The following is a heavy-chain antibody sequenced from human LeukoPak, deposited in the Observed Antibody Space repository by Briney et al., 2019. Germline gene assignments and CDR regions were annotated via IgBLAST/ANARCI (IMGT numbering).Heavy chain of an antibody. CDR2: ISSSKGST. V-gene: IGHV3-64*01. CDR3: SSAVLVPAAIRY. Sequence: GGSLRLSCAASGFTFSSYAMHWVRQAPGKGLEYVSDISSSKGSTYYANSVKGRFTISSDNSKNTLYLQMGSLRDEDMAVYFCSSAVLVPAAIRYWGQGTMVTFSS. J-gene: IGHJ4*02. CDR1: GFTFSSYA. D-gene: IGHD2-2*02.